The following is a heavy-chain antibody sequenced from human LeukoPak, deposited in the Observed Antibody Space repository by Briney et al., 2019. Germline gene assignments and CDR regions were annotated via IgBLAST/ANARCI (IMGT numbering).Heavy chain of an antibody. CDR3: ARGQSSGSYYLALDI. J-gene: IGHJ3*02. CDR2: ISYDGSNK. V-gene: IGHV3-30*04. D-gene: IGHD1-26*01. Sequence: PGRSLRLSCAASGFTFSIYAMHWVRQAPGKGLEWVAVISYDGSNKYYADSVKGRFTISRDNSKNTLYLQMNSLRAEDTAVYYCARGQSSGSYYLALDIWGQGTMVTVSS. CDR1: GFTFSIYA.